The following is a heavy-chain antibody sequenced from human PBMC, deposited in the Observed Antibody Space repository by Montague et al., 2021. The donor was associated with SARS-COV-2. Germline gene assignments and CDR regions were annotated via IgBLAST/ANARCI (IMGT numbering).Heavy chain of an antibody. CDR2: IYSALYSDADL. CDR3: ARLVWKDYVGNYFDF. V-gene: IGHV4-39*01. D-gene: IGHD4-23*01. J-gene: IGHJ4*02. Sequence: SETLSLTCSVSGHAIKSNPYSWAWIRQPPGKGLEWVGRIYSALYSDADLWYNPPLKSRVTISVDTSKNQFSLNLTSVAATDTAVYYCARLVWKDYVGNYFDFWGQGTMVTVSS. CDR1: GHAIKSNPYS.